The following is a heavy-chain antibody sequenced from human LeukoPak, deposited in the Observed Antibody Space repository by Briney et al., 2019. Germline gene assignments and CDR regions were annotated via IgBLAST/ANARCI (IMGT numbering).Heavy chain of an antibody. CDR2: TYYKSNWFN. CDR3: AKNYGDSNWFDP. Sequence: SQTLSLTSAIRGDCASSTSAAWKWIRQYPSSGLEWLGWTYYKSNWFNDFALSVKSRITINPDTSKNQFSLQLNSVTPEDTAVYYCAKNYGDSNWFDPWGQGTLVTVSS. CDR1: GDCASSTSAA. D-gene: IGHD4-17*01. V-gene: IGHV6-1*01. J-gene: IGHJ5*02.